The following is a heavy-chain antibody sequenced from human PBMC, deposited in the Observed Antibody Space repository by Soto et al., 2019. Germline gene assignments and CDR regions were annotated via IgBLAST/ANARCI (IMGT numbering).Heavy chain of an antibody. Sequence: VKVSCKASGGTFSRYSITWVRQAPGHGLEWIGRIIPIFGIASYAQNLQGRVTMTTDTSTSTAYMELRSLRSDDTAVYYCARDLPPVDYWGQGTLVTVSS. CDR1: GGTFSRYS. J-gene: IGHJ4*02. V-gene: IGHV1-69*04. CDR2: IIPIFGIA. CDR3: ARDLPPVDY.